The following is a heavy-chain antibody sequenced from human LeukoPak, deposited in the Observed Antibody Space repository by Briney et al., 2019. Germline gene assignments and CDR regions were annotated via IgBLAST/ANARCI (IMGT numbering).Heavy chain of an antibody. CDR1: GGSISSYY. V-gene: IGHV4-59*01. D-gene: IGHD6-25*01. CDR3: ARERGGQQRHDAFDI. Sequence: SETLSLTCTVSGGSISSYYWSWIRQPPGKGLEWIGYIYYSGSTNYNPSLKSRVTISVDTSKNQFSLKLSSVTAADTAVYYCARERGGQQRHDAFDIWGQGTMVTVSS. CDR2: IYYSGST. J-gene: IGHJ3*02.